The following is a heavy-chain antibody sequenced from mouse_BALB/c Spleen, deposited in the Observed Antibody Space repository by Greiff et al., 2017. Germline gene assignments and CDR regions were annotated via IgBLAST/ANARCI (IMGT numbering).Heavy chain of an antibody. CDR3: ARPFYGGYFDY. Sequence: EVQLVESGGGLVKPGGSLKLSCAASGFTFSSYAMSWVRQTPEKRLEWVASISSGGSTYYPDSVKGRFTISRDNARNILYLQMSSLRSEDTAMYYCARPFYGGYFDYWGQGTTLTVSS. J-gene: IGHJ2*01. D-gene: IGHD1-1*01. V-gene: IGHV5-6-5*01. CDR1: GFTFSSYA. CDR2: ISSGGST.